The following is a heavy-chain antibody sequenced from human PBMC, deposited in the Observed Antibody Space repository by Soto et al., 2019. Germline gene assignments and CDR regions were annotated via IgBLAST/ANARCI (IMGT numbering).Heavy chain of an antibody. CDR3: ARVSAPYDILTGPTQPRIYYYYGMDV. Sequence: GGSLRLSCAASGFTFSSYTMTWVRQAPGKGLVWVSRINSDGSSTSYADSVKGRFTISRDNAKNTLYLQMNSLRAEDTAVYYCARVSAPYDILTGPTQPRIYYYYGMDVWGQGTTVTVSS. V-gene: IGHV3-74*01. D-gene: IGHD3-9*01. CDR1: GFTFSSYT. J-gene: IGHJ6*02. CDR2: INSDGSST.